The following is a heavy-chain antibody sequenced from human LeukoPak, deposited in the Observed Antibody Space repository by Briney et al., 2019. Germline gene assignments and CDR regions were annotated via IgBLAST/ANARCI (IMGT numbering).Heavy chain of an antibody. J-gene: IGHJ6*02. CDR3: TRSGLTGMRKYPRADYYYYGMDA. CDR1: GGSFSGYL. Sequence: SEILSLTCAVPGGSFSGYLWSWLRQPPGKGLEWVGEINYNGEITNYNPSLKSRVTISIDKSKNQFSLKLTSVTAADTAVYYCTRSGLTGMRKYPRADYYYYGMDAWGQGTAVTVSS. D-gene: IGHD1-14*01. V-gene: IGHV4-34*01. CDR2: INYNGEIT.